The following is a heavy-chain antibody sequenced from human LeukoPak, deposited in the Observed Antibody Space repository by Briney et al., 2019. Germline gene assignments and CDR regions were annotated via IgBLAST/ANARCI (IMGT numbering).Heavy chain of an antibody. J-gene: IGHJ4*02. CDR3: ARRSIAARLGYFDY. D-gene: IGHD6-6*01. V-gene: IGHV4-34*01. CDR1: GGSFSGYY. CDR2: INHSGST. Sequence: SETLSLTCAVYGGSFSGYYWSWIRQPPGKGLEWIGEINHSGSTNYNPSLKSRVTISVDTSKNQFSLKLSSVTAAVTAVYYCARRSIAARLGYFDYWGQGTLVTVSS.